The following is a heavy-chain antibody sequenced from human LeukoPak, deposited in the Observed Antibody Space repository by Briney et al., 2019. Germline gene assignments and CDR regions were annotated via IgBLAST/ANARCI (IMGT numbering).Heavy chain of an antibody. Sequence: PGGSLRLSCAASGFTFSSYEMNWVRQAPGKGLEGVSYISSSGSTIYYADSVKGRFTISRDNAKNSLYLQMNSLRAEDTAVYYCARGPSVTQVYWGQGTLVTVSS. CDR1: GFTFSSYE. D-gene: IGHD4-17*01. CDR2: ISSSGSTI. V-gene: IGHV3-48*03. J-gene: IGHJ4*02. CDR3: ARGPSVTQVY.